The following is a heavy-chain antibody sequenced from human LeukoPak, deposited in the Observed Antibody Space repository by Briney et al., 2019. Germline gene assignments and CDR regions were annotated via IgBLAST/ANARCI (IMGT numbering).Heavy chain of an antibody. J-gene: IGHJ3*02. D-gene: IGHD2-15*01. CDR3: VRGVVVVAPARPDAFDI. CDR2: IWYDGSNK. CDR1: GFTFSSYG. Sequence: GGSLRLSCAASGFTFSSYGMHWVRQAPGKGLEWVAVIWYDGSNKYYADSVKGRFTISRDNSKNTLCLQMNSLRAEDTAVYYCVRGVVVVAPARPDAFDIWGQGTMVTVSS. V-gene: IGHV3-33*01.